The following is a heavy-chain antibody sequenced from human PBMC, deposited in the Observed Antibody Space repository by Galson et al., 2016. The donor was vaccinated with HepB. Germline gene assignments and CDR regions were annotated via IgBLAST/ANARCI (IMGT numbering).Heavy chain of an antibody. D-gene: IGHD3-22*01. CDR3: AKDFTMIVVPYYYYGMDV. J-gene: IGHJ6*02. Sequence: SLRLSCAASGFTFSNSGVHWVRQAPGRGLEWVAVISYDGSNKYYANSVKGRFTISRDNSKNTLYLQMNSLRAEDTAVYYCAKDFTMIVVPYYYYGMDVWGQGTTVTVSS. CDR1: GFTFSNSG. CDR2: ISYDGSNK. V-gene: IGHV3-30*18.